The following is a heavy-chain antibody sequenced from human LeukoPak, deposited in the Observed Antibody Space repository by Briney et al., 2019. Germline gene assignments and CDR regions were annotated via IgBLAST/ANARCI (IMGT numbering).Heavy chain of an antibody. J-gene: IGHJ4*02. D-gene: IGHD4-23*01. Sequence: ASVKVSCKASGYSFTGYYMHCVRQAPGQGLEWMGWINPNSGDTNFAQKFQGRVTVTRDTSISTAYMELSRLRSDDTAVYYCAREGGNFCFDYWGQGTLVTVSS. CDR2: INPNSGDT. V-gene: IGHV1-2*02. CDR1: GYSFTGYY. CDR3: AREGGNFCFDY.